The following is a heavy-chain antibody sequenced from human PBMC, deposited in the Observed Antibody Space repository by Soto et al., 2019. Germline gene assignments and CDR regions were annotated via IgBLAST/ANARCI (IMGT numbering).Heavy chain of an antibody. CDR3: AVKYSYGLESPIMFY. J-gene: IGHJ4*02. Sequence: QVQLVQSGAEVKKPGSSVKVSCKASGGTFSSYAISWVRQAPGQGLEWMGGIIPIFGTANYAQKFQGRVTSTADESTSTAYMELSRLRFEDTAVYYCAVKYSYGLESPIMFYWGQGTLVTVSS. D-gene: IGHD5-18*01. CDR1: GGTFSSYA. V-gene: IGHV1-69*01. CDR2: IIPIFGTA.